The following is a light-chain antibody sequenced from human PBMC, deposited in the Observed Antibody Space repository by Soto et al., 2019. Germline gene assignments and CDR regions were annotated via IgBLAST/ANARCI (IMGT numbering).Light chain of an antibody. CDR2: AAS. V-gene: IGKV1-17*03. CDR1: QGISSW. J-gene: IGKJ1*01. CDR3: LQHNSYTGA. Sequence: DIQRTQSPSSVSASVGDRVTITCRASQGISSWLAWYQQKPGKVPKRLIYAASSLQSGVPSRFSGSGSGTEFTLTISSLKNEDFATYYCLQHNSYTGAFGQGTKVDIK.